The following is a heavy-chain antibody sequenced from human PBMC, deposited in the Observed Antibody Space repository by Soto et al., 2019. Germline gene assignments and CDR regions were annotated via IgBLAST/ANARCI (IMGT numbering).Heavy chain of an antibody. CDR1: GFTFDDYA. CDR3: AKAGDYDYIWGSYRSYYFDY. J-gene: IGHJ4*02. D-gene: IGHD3-16*02. Sequence: DVQLVESGGGLVQPGRSLRLSCAASGFTFDDYAMHWVRQAPGKGLKWVSGISWNSGSIGYADSVKGRFTISRDNAKNSLYLQMNSLRAEDTALYYCAKAGDYDYIWGSYRSYYFDYWGQGTLVTVSS. CDR2: ISWNSGSI. V-gene: IGHV3-9*01.